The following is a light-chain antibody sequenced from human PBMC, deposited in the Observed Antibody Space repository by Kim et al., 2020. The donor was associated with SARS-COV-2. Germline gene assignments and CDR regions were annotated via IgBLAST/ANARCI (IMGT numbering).Light chain of an antibody. Sequence: SYELTQPPSVSVAPGEAAKIPCAGNNIGSKNVQWYQQKAGQAPVLVISHDTDRPSEIPDRFSGSNSGNTATLTISRDEAGDEADYYCQVWDGSTDHYVFGTGTKVTVL. J-gene: IGLJ1*01. CDR3: QVWDGSTDHYV. CDR1: NIGSKN. V-gene: IGLV3-21*02. CDR2: HDT.